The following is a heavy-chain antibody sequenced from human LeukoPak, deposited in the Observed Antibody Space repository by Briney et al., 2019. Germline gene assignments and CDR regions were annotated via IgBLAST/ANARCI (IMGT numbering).Heavy chain of an antibody. CDR3: ARGTYDFWSGYSSPKPLDY. V-gene: IGHV4-34*01. J-gene: IGHJ4*02. D-gene: IGHD3-3*01. CDR1: GGSFSGYY. Sequence: TSETLSLTCAVYGGSFSGYYWSWIRQPPGKGLEWIGEINHSGSTNYNPSLESRVTISVDTSKNQFSLKLSSVTAADTAVYYCARGTYDFWSGYSSPKPLDYWGQGTLVTVSS. CDR2: INHSGST.